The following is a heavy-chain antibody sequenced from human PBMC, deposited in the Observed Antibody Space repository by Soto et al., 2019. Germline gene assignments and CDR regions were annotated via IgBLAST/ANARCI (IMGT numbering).Heavy chain of an antibody. Sequence: ASETLSLTCAVYGGFLSESYWTWIRQPPGKGLEWIGEINHVGGTNYNPSLKSRVTMSVDTSQNQFSLRLISVTAADTAMYFCVRIRYQLPSSVLWLDPWRQGTPVTVSS. V-gene: IGHV4-34*01. CDR2: INHVGGT. CDR3: VRIRYQLPSSVLWLDP. J-gene: IGHJ5*02. D-gene: IGHD3-16*01. CDR1: GGFLSESY.